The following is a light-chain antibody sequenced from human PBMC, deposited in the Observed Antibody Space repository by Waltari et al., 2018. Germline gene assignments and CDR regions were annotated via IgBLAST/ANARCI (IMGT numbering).Light chain of an antibody. CDR1: QSISSY. Sequence: DIQMTQSPSSLSASVGDRVTLTCRASQSISSYLNWYQQKPGKAPKLLLYAASSLQSGVPSRFSGSGSGTDFTLTISSLQPEDFATYYCQQSYSTPPTFGQGTKVEIK. V-gene: IGKV1-39*01. CDR3: QQSYSTPPT. J-gene: IGKJ1*01. CDR2: AAS.